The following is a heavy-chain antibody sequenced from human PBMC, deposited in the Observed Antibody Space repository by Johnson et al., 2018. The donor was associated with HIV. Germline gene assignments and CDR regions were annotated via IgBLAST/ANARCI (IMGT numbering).Heavy chain of an antibody. V-gene: IGHV3-20*04. CDR1: GFTFDDYG. Sequence: VQLVESGGGVVRPGGSLRLSCAASGFTFDDYGMSWVRQAPGKGLEWVSAISGSGGSTSYADSVKGRFTISRDNAKNTLYLQMNSLRAEDTAVYYCTYAIVVVISDAFDIWGQGTMVTVSS. J-gene: IGHJ3*02. D-gene: IGHD3-22*01. CDR3: TYAIVVVISDAFDI. CDR2: ISGSGGST.